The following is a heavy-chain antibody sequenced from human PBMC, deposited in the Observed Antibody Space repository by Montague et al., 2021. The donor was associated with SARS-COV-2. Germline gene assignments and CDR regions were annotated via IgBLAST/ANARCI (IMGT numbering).Heavy chain of an antibody. D-gene: IGHD1-14*01. CDR1: GASVGSSD. CDR3: ARETMTADAFDI. Sequence: SETLSLTCTVSGASVGSSDWGWIRQSPGKGLEWIGYFYSVGSTDYNPSLKSRATISRDTSKNQFSLNVRSVTAADTAVYYCARETMTADAFDIWGQGTMVTVSS. CDR2: FYSVGST. V-gene: IGHV4-59*02. J-gene: IGHJ3*02.